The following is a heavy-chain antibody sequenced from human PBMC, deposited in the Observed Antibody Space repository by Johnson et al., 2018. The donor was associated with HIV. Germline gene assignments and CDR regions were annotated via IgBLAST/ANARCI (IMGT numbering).Heavy chain of an antibody. CDR1: GFTFSSYA. CDR3: AKSPSQLGSACDI. J-gene: IGHJ3*02. Sequence: QVQLVESGGGVVQPGRSLRLSCAASGFTFSSYAVHWVRQAPGKGLEWVAVISYDGSNKYYADSVKGRFTISRDNSKNTLYLQMNSLRAEDTAVYYCAKSPSQLGSACDIWGQGTMVTVSS. V-gene: IGHV3-30*04. CDR2: ISYDGSNK. D-gene: IGHD2-2*01.